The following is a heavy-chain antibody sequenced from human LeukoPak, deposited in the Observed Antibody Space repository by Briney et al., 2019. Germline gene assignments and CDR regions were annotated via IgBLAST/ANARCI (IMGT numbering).Heavy chain of an antibody. Sequence: GASVKVSCKASGGTFSRYAFSWVRQAPGQGLEWRGGIIPIFDTANYAQKFQGGVTITTDESTSTAYMELSSLRSEDTAVYYCARARSPSSGYLLRDHNWFDPWGQGTLVTVSS. V-gene: IGHV1-69*05. CDR1: GGTFSRYA. CDR3: ARARSPSSGYLLRDHNWFDP. J-gene: IGHJ5*02. D-gene: IGHD3-22*01. CDR2: IIPIFDTA.